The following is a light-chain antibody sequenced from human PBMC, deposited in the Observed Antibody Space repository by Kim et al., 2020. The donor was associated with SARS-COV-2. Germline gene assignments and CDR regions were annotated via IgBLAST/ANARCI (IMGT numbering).Light chain of an antibody. CDR3: QQRNNWLT. J-gene: IGKJ4*01. CDR2: DAS. Sequence: LSRGERATLSCRASQSVNAYLAWYQQKPGQAPRLLIYDASNRATGIPARFSGSGSGTDFTLTISSLEPEDFAVYYCQQRNNWLTFGGGTTVEIK. CDR1: QSVNAY. V-gene: IGKV3-11*01.